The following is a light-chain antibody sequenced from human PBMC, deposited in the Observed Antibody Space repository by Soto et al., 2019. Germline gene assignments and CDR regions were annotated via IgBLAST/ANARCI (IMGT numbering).Light chain of an antibody. CDR1: TSDV. V-gene: IGLV2-11*01. CDR3: HSYADNYSV. J-gene: IGLJ2*01. Sequence: QSVLTQPRSVSGSPGQSVTISCTGTTSDVSWYQQHPGKVPRLMIFDVTRRPSGVPDRFSGSKSGNTASLTISGLQAEDEADYYCHSYADNYSVFGGGTQLTVL. CDR2: DVT.